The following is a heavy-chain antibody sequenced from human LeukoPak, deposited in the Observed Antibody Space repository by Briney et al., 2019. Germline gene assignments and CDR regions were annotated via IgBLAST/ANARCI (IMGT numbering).Heavy chain of an antibody. CDR3: ARTEIYSSGLGGGYFDY. CDR1: GYTFTDYY. CDR2: INPNSGGT. D-gene: IGHD6-19*01. J-gene: IGHJ4*02. Sequence: ASVKVSCKASGYTFTDYYMHWVRQAPGQGLEWMGWINPNSGGTNYAQKFQGRVTMTRDTSTSTVYMELSSLRSEDTAVYYCARTEIYSSGLGGGYFDYWGQGTLVTVSS. V-gene: IGHV1-2*02.